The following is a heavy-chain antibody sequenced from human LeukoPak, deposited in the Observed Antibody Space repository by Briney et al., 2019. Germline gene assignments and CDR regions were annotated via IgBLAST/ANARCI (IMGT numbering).Heavy chain of an antibody. CDR2: IIPIYGRA. V-gene: IGHV1-69*15. CDR3: ATGGAYEFRDDY. CDR1: GGSFTSYG. D-gene: IGHD3-3*01. Sequence: SVKISCKASGGSFTSYGISWVRQAPGQGLEWMGKIIPIYGRANYGQKFQGRVTITADESTTTSYMELSSLTAEDMAVYYCATGGAYEFRDDYWGQGTLVTVSS. J-gene: IGHJ4*02.